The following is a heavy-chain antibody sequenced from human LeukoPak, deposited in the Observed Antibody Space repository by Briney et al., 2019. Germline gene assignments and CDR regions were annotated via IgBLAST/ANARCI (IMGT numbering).Heavy chain of an antibody. CDR1: GFTFSSYG. CDR3: AKGDIYDPFEH. CDR2: IWYDGSNQ. Sequence: GRSLRLSCTASGFTFSSYGMHWVRQAPGKGLEWVAVIWYDGSNQQYADSVKGRFTISRDNSGNTVFLQMNSLRPEDTAVYYCAKGDIYDPFEHWGLGTLVTVSS. D-gene: IGHD2-15*01. V-gene: IGHV3-33*06. J-gene: IGHJ4*02.